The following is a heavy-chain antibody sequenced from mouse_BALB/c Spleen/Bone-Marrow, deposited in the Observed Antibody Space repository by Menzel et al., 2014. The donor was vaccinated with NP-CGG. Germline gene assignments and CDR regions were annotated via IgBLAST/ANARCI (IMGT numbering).Heavy chain of an antibody. J-gene: IGHJ3*01. Sequence: VQRAESRAELAKPGASVKMSCKASGYTFTNYWMHWVKQRPGQGLEWIGYIDPNTYYTRYNQKFKDKATLTADKSSSTAYLQLSSLTSEDSAVYYCARFWDAYWGQRTLVTVSA. D-gene: IGHD4-1*01. CDR3: ARFWDAY. CDR1: GYTFTNYW. V-gene: IGHV1-7*01. CDR2: IDPNTYYT.